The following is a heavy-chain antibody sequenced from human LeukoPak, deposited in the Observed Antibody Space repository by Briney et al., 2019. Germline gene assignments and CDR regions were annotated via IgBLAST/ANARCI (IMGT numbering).Heavy chain of an antibody. CDR1: GFTFSSYS. CDR3: ARGESGIGDI. CDR2: ISSSSSYI. Sequence: GSLRLSRAASGFTFSSYSMNWVRQAPGKGLEWVSSISSSSSYIYYADSVKGRFTISRDNAKNSLYLQMNSLRAEDTAVYYCARGESGIGDIWGQGTMVTVSS. V-gene: IGHV3-21*01. D-gene: IGHD1-1*01. J-gene: IGHJ3*02.